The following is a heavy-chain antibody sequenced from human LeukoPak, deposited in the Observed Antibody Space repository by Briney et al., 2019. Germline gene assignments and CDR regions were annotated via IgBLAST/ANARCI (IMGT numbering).Heavy chain of an antibody. CDR1: GFTFSGSA. J-gene: IGHJ4*02. Sequence: PGGSLRLSCAASGFTFSGSAMHWVRQASGKGLEWVGRIRSKANSYATVYAASVKGRFTISRDDSKNTAYLQMNSLKAEDTAVYYCTRLFGVDYWGQGTLVTVSS. CDR2: IRSKANSYAT. D-gene: IGHD3-10*02. V-gene: IGHV3-73*01. CDR3: TRLFGVDY.